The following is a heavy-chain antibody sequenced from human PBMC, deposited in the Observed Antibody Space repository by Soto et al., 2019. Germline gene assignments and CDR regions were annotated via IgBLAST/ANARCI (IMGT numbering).Heavy chain of an antibody. Sequence: EVQLVESGGGLVQPGGSLRLSCVASGFTFSSYWMHWVRQAPGKGLVWVSRINSDGSITSYADSVKGRVTISRDNAKNTLYLNMNSLRAEDTAGYYCARQEGAAFYYDGMDVWGQGTTVTVSS. CDR2: INSDGSIT. V-gene: IGHV3-74*01. CDR3: ARQEGAAFYYDGMDV. CDR1: GFTFSSYW. J-gene: IGHJ6*02.